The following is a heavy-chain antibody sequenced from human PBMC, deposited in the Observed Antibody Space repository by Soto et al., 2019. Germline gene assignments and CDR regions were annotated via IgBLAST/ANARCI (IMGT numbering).Heavy chain of an antibody. CDR3: ARDGSGSYVNAFDI. V-gene: IGHV3-21*01. CDR2: ISSSSSYI. CDR1: GFTFSSYS. D-gene: IGHD1-26*01. Sequence: GGSLRLSCAASGFTFSSYSMNWVRQAPGKGLEWVSSISSSSSYIYYADSVKGRFTISRDNAKNSLYLQMNSLRAEDTAVYYCARDGSGSYVNAFDIWGQGTMVT. J-gene: IGHJ3*02.